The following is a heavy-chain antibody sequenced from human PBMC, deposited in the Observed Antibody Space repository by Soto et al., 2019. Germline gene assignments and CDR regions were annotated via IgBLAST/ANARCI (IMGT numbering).Heavy chain of an antibody. Sequence: HPGGSLRLSCAASGFTFSRYAMSWVRQAPGKGLEWVSAISGSGGSTYYADSVKGRFTISRDNSKNTLYLQMNSLRAEDTAVYYCAKESIMITFGGVIVKPGGMDVWGQGTTVTVSS. J-gene: IGHJ6*02. V-gene: IGHV3-23*01. D-gene: IGHD3-16*02. CDR1: GFTFSRYA. CDR3: AKESIMITFGGVIVKPGGMDV. CDR2: ISGSGGST.